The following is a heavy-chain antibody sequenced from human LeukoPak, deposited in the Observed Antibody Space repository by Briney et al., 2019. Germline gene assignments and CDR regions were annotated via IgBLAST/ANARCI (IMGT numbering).Heavy chain of an antibody. V-gene: IGHV3-72*01. D-gene: IGHD1-26*01. CDR3: GRVRVGLAAVDCIDV. CDR1: GFSFSDRY. J-gene: IGHJ6*02. CDR2: VRDKRNRYTT. Sequence: GGSLRLSCEASGFSFSDRYMDWVRQAPGKGLEWVGRVRDKRNRYTTEYATSVKGRFIISRDDSKNSLFLQMNNLKTEDTAVYYCGRVRVGLAAVDCIDVWGQGTTVTVS.